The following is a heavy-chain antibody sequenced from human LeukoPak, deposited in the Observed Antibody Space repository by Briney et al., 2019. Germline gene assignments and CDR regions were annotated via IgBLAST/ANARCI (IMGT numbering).Heavy chain of an antibody. V-gene: IGHV3-21*01. D-gene: IGHD3-10*01. J-gene: IGHJ4*02. CDR2: ISSSSSYI. Sequence: PGGSLRLSCAASGFTFSSYAMSWVRQAPGKGLEWVSSISSSSSYIYYADSVKGRFTISRDNAKNSLYLQMNSLRAEDTAVYYCARVGRRFGELSLDYWGQGTLVTVSS. CDR3: ARVGRRFGELSLDY. CDR1: GFTFSSYA.